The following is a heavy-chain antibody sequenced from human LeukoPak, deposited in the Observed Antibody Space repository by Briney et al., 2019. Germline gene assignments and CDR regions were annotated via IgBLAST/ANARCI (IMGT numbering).Heavy chain of an antibody. CDR2: IYYSGST. Sequence: SQTLSLTCTVSGGSISSGGYYWSWIRQHPGKDLEWIGYIYYSGSTYYNPSLKSRVTISVDTSKNQFSLKLSSVTAADTAVYYGAKHSDYLRVFDYGGKGTLVTVSS. CDR3: AKHSDYLRVFDY. D-gene: IGHD5-12*01. J-gene: IGHJ4*02. V-gene: IGHV4-31*03. CDR1: GGSISSGGYY.